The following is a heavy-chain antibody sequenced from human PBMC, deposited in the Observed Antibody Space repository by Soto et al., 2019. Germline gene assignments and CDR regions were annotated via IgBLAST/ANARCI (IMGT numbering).Heavy chain of an antibody. CDR3: ARDGTEYYGEYYDY. D-gene: IGHD4-17*01. V-gene: IGHV3-11*01. J-gene: IGHJ4*02. Sequence: QVQLVESGGGLVKPGGSLRLSCATSGFTFSDYYMSWIRQAPGKALEWVSYIGTRGNTKYYADSVRGRFTISRDNAKNSLYLQMNSLRADDTAVYYCARDGTEYYGEYYDYWGQGIPVTVSS. CDR2: IGTRGNTK. CDR1: GFTFSDYY.